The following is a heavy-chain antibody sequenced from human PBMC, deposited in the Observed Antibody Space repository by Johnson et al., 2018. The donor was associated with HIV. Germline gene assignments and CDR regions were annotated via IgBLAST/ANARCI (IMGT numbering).Heavy chain of an antibody. CDR3: AKDWVEYGAFDI. J-gene: IGHJ3*02. V-gene: IGHV3-33*06. Sequence: QVQLVESGGGVVQPGRSLRLSCAASGFTFSTSGMHWVRQAPGKGLEWVAVIWYAGSNKYYADSVKGRFTISRDISKNPLYLQRNSLRAEDTAVYYCAKDWVEYGAFDIWGQGAMVTVSS. D-gene: IGHD2/OR15-2a*01. CDR2: IWYAGSNK. CDR1: GFTFSTSG.